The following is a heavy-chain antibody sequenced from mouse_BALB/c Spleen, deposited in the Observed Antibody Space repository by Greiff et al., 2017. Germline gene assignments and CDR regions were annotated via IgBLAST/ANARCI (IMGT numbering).Heavy chain of an antibody. V-gene: IGHV1-5*01. CDR3: TRNYYYGSSDAYYAMDY. CDR1: GYTFTSYW. D-gene: IGHD1-1*01. Sequence: VQLQQSGTVLARPGASVKMSCKASGYTFTSYWMHWVKQRPGQGLEWIGAIYPGNSDTSYNQKFKGKAKLTAVTSTSTAYMELSSLTNEDSAVYYCTRNYYYGSSDAYYAMDYWGQGTSVTVSS. CDR2: IYPGNSDT. J-gene: IGHJ4*01.